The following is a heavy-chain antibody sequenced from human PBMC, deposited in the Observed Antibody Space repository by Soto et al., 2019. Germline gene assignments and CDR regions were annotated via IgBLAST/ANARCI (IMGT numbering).Heavy chain of an antibody. V-gene: IGHV4-59*11. J-gene: IGHJ3*02. CDR1: VGSNSTHY. CDR3: PRSTLSHAFDI. Sequence: SETLSLTCTFYVGSNSTHYWNCIRQPPGKGLEWIGHVHDSGDTNYNPSLRSRVISISLDTSKRQFSLKLSSVTAADTAVYFCPRSTLSHAFDIWGQGTMVSVS. CDR2: VHDSGDT.